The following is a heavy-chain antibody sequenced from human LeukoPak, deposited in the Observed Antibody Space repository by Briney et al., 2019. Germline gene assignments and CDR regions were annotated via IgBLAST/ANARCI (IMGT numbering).Heavy chain of an antibody. V-gene: IGHV3-23*01. CDR2: LADSGGTT. CDR1: GFTFSSYA. CDR3: AKKRDAFDI. J-gene: IGHJ3*02. Sequence: GSLRLSCVASGFTFSSYAMGWVRQAPGKRPEWVSSLADSGGTTYYVDSVKGRFTISRDNSKNTLYLHMNSLRAEDTAMYYCAKKRDAFDIWGQGTVVAVSS. D-gene: IGHD5-24*01.